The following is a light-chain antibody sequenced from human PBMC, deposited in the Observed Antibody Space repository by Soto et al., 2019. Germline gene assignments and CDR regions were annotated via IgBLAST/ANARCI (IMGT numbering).Light chain of an antibody. CDR1: QSISSY. Sequence: DIQMTQSPSSLSASVGDRVTITCRASQSISSYLNWYQQKPGKAPKLLIYAASSLQSGVPSRFSGSGSGKDFTLTISSLQPEDFATYYWQQSYSTPPTFGQGTKLEIK. V-gene: IGKV1-39*01. J-gene: IGKJ2*01. CDR2: AAS. CDR3: QQSYSTPPT.